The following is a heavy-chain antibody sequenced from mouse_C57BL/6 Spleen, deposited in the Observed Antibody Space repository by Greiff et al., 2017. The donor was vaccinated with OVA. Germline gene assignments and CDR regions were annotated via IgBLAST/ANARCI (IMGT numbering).Heavy chain of an antibody. V-gene: IGHV3-6*01. CDR2: ISYDGSN. Sequence: EVKLQESGPGLVKPSQSLSLTCSVTGYSITSGYYWNWIRQFPGNKLEWMGYISYDGSNNYNSSLKNRISITRDTSKNQFFLKLNSVTTEDTATYYCARDGYAHYWGQGTTLTVSS. J-gene: IGHJ2*01. D-gene: IGHD6-5*01. CDR3: ARDGYAHY. CDR1: GYSITSGYY.